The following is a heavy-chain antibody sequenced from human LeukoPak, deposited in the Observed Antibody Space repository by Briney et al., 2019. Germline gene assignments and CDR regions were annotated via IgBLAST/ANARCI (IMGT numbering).Heavy chain of an antibody. D-gene: IGHD3-22*01. J-gene: IGHJ4*02. CDR3: ARADYYDSSGYYDG. Sequence: GGSLRLSCAASGFTFSDYYMGWIRQAPGKGLEWVSYISSSGSTIYYADSVKGRFTISRDNAKNSLYLQMNSLRAEDTAVYYCARADYYDSSGYYDGWGQGTLVTVSS. CDR1: GFTFSDYY. CDR2: ISSSGSTI. V-gene: IGHV3-11*01.